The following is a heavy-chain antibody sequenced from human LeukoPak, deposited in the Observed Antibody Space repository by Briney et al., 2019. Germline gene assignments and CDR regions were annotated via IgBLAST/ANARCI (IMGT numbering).Heavy chain of an antibody. CDR2: IYYSGST. V-gene: IGHV4-39*07. Sequence: SETLSLTCTVSGGSISSSSYYWGWIRQPPGKGLEWIGSIYYSGSTYYNPSLKSRVTISVDTSKNQFSLKLSSVTAADTVVYYCARGDDFWSFANWFDPWGQGTLVTVSS. D-gene: IGHD3-3*01. CDR1: GGSISSSSYY. CDR3: ARGDDFWSFANWFDP. J-gene: IGHJ5*02.